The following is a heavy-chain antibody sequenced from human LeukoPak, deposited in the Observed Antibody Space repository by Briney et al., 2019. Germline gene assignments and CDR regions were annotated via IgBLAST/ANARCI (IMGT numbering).Heavy chain of an antibody. Sequence: SVNVSCKASVGTFSSYALSSVRPAPGQGLEWMGGIIPIFGTGNYAQKFQGRVTITEDESTSTGDMELSSLRSEDTAVYYCAREGPENDAYCGGDCYSSLRYYYGMDVWGQGTTVTVSS. V-gene: IGHV1-69*01. CDR2: IIPIFGTG. CDR3: AREGPENDAYCGGDCYSSLRYYYGMDV. D-gene: IGHD2-21*02. CDR1: VGTFSSYA. J-gene: IGHJ6*02.